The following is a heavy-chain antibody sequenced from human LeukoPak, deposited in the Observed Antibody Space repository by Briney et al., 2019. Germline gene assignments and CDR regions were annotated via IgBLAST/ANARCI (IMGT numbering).Heavy chain of an antibody. V-gene: IGHV4-4*07. CDR2: IYSTGST. D-gene: IGHD2-21*02. J-gene: IGHJ4*02. CDR3: ARGREMTATSGPYSFDY. CDR1: SGSIRGYY. Sequence: KPSETLSLTCSVSSGSIRGYYWTWIRQPAGKGLEWIGRIYSTGSTYSNPSLESRVTISLDTANNQFFLKVASVTAADAAVYYCARGREMTATSGPYSFDYWGQGTLISVSS.